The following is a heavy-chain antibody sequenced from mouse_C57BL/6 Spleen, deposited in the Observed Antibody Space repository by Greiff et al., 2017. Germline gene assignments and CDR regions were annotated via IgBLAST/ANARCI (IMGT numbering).Heavy chain of an antibody. CDR2: IYPGSGRT. CDR1: GYTFTSYW. D-gene: IGHD2-4*01. CDR3: ARYYDYDDWYFDV. V-gene: IGHV1-55*01. J-gene: IGHJ1*03. Sequence: VQLQQPGAELVKPGASVKMSCKASGYTFTSYWITWVKQRPGQGLEWIGDIYPGSGRTNYNEKFKSKANLTVDTSSSTAYMQLNSLTSEDSAVYYCARYYDYDDWYFDVWGTGTTVTVSS.